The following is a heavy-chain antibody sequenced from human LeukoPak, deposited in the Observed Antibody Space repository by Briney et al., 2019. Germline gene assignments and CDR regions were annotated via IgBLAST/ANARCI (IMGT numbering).Heavy chain of an antibody. Sequence: GASVKVSCKVSGYSLSEVSIHWVRQAPGKGLEWMGGIDPEDHESIYAQKFQGRVTMTEDTSTDTAYMEMSSLRAEDTAVHYCATGPRRYYDSRGYYYARGWFDPWGQGTLVTVSS. V-gene: IGHV1-24*01. J-gene: IGHJ5*02. CDR2: IDPEDHES. CDR1: GYSLSEVS. D-gene: IGHD3-22*01. CDR3: ATGPRRYYDSRGYYYARGWFDP.